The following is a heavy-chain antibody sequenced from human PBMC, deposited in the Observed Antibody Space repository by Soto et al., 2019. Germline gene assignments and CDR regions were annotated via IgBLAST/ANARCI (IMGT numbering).Heavy chain of an antibody. CDR1: GYSFTSYW. CDR3: ARMNSSGWYYYYYGMDV. J-gene: IGHJ6*02. V-gene: IGHV5-51*01. CDR2: IYPGDSDT. Sequence: PGESLKISCKGSGYSFTSYWIGWVRQMPGKGLEWMGIIYPGDSDTRYSPSFQGQVTISADKSISTAYLQWSSLKASDTAMYYCARMNSSGWYYYYYGMDVWGQGTTVTVSS. D-gene: IGHD6-19*01.